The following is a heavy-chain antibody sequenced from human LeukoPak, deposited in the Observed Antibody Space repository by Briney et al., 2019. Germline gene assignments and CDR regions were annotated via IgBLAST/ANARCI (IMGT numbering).Heavy chain of an antibody. Sequence: SVKASCKASGGTFSSYAISWVRQAPGQGLEWMGRIIPIFGIANYAQKFQGRVTITADKSTSTAYMELSSLRSEDTAVYYCARGEMATIRDYYYYGMDVWGQGTTVTVSS. D-gene: IGHD5-24*01. CDR1: GGTFSSYA. CDR2: IIPIFGIA. J-gene: IGHJ6*02. V-gene: IGHV1-69*04. CDR3: ARGEMATIRDYYYYGMDV.